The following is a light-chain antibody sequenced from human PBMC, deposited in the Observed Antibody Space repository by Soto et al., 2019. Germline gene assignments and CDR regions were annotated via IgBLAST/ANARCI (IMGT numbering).Light chain of an antibody. CDR2: GNN. J-gene: IGLJ1*01. CDR3: QSYDSSLSGFV. CDR1: SSNIGAGYD. Sequence: QSVLTQPPSMSGAPGQRVTISCTRGSSNIGAGYDVHWYQQLPGTAPRLLIFGNNNRPSGVPDRFSGSKSGTSASLAISGLQAEDEADYYCQSYDSSLSGFVFGPGTKLTVL. V-gene: IGLV1-40*01.